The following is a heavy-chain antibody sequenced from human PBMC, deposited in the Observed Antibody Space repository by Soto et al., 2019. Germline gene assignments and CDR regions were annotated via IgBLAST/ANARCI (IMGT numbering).Heavy chain of an antibody. CDR2: IYYSGST. CDR1: GGSISSGGYY. J-gene: IGHJ6*02. D-gene: IGHD3-22*01. CDR3: ARHGDSYDSSGYTPYYCMDA. Sequence: QVQLQESGPGLVKPSQTLSLTCTVSGGSISSGGYYWSWIRQHPGKGLEWIGYIYYSGSTYYNPSLKSRATISLVTSKNKFPLKRISVTAADTAVYYCARHGDSYDSSGYTPYYCMDAWGHGPTVTVSS. V-gene: IGHV4-31*03.